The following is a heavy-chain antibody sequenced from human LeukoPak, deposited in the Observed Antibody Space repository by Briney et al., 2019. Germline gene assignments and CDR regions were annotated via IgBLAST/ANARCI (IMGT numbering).Heavy chain of an antibody. J-gene: IGHJ4*02. CDR1: GYTFTSYA. CDR3: ARFYDSSGYYPLFDY. V-gene: IGHV7-4-1*02. CDR2: INTNTGNP. D-gene: IGHD3-22*01. Sequence: ASVKVSYKASGYTFTSYAMNWVRQAPGQGLEWMGWINTNTGNPTYAQGFTGRFVFSLDTSVSTAYLQISSLKAEDTAVYYCARFYDSSGYYPLFDYWGQGTLVTVSS.